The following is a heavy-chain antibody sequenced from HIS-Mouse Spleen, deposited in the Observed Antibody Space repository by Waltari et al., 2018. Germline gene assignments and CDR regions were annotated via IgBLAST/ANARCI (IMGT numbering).Heavy chain of an antibody. CDR2: TNHSGST. D-gene: IGHD6-13*01. J-gene: IGHJ4*02. V-gene: IGHV4-34*01. CDR3: ARVNSSFGY. CDR1: GGSFSGYY. Sequence: QVQLQQWGAGLLKPSETLSLTCAVYGGSFSGYYWGWIRQPPGKGLEWSGETNHSGSTNHDPPLKSRVTISVDTSKNKFSLKLGSVTAADTAVYYCARVNSSFGYWGQGTLVTVSS.